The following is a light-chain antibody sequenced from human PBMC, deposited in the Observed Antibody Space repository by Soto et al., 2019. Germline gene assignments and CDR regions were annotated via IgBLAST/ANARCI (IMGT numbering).Light chain of an antibody. CDR1: NIGSKS. Sequence: SSELTQPPSVSVAPGQTARITCGGNNIGSKSVHWYQQKPRQAPVLVVHDDSDRPSGTPERFSGSNSGNTATLTISRVEAGDEADYYCQVCDSSSDHPGVFGTGTKLTVL. CDR2: DDS. V-gene: IGLV3-21*02. CDR3: QVCDSSSDHPGV. J-gene: IGLJ1*01.